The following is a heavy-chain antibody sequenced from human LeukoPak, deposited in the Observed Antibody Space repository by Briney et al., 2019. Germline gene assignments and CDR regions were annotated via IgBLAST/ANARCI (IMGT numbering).Heavy chain of an antibody. V-gene: IGHV3-48*04. CDR1: GFTFSTYS. D-gene: IGHD3-22*01. Sequence: GGSLRLSCAASGFTFSTYSMNWVRQAPGKGLEWVSYISGSGSVIYYADSVKGRCTISRDNAKNSLFLQMNSLRAEDTALYYCARDYDSSAYHPFDYWGQGTLVTVSS. CDR2: ISGSGSVI. J-gene: IGHJ4*02. CDR3: ARDYDSSAYHPFDY.